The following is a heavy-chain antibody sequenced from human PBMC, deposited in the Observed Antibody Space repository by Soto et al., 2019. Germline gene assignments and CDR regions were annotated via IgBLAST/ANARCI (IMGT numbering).Heavy chain of an antibody. Sequence: EVQLVESGGGLVKPGGSLRLSCAASGFTFSSYSMNWVRQAPGKGLEWVSSISSSSSYIYYADSVKGRFTISRDNAKNSLYLQMNSLRAEDTAVYYCARAGVRYSYESDGMDVWGQGTTVTVSS. CDR1: GFTFSSYS. J-gene: IGHJ6*02. CDR2: ISSSSSYI. V-gene: IGHV3-21*01. D-gene: IGHD5-18*01. CDR3: ARAGVRYSYESDGMDV.